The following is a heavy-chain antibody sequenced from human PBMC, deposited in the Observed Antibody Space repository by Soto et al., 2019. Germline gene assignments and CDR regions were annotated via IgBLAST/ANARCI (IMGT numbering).Heavy chain of an antibody. CDR1: GYTFTGYY. CDR3: ARSVGIAAPIHFDY. V-gene: IGHV1-2*02. D-gene: IGHD6-6*01. J-gene: IGHJ4*02. CDR2: INPNSGGP. Sequence: ASVKVSCKASGYTFTGYYMHWVRQAPGQGLEWMGWINPNSGGPNYAQKFQGRVTMTRDTSISTAYMELSRLRSDDTAVYYCARSVGIAAPIHFDYWGQGTLVTVSS.